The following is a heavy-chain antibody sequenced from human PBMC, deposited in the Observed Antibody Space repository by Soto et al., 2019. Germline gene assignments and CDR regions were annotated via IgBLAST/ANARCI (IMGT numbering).Heavy chain of an antibody. CDR1: GYTFTNYG. J-gene: IGHJ4*02. CDR2: INGYNGKT. V-gene: IGHV1-18*01. CDR3: ARGPDPTYSDH. Sequence: QVQLVQSGAEVRKPGASVKVSCKTSGYTFTNYGINWVRQAPGQGLEWMGWINGYNGKTNYAQRVQGRVTLITDTSTTTAYMELRSLRSDDTAIYYCARGPDPTYSDHWGQGTLVTVSS.